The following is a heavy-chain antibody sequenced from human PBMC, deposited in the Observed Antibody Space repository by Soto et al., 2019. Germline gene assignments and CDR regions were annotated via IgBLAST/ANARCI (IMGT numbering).Heavy chain of an antibody. CDR2: IKSKTDGGTT. D-gene: IGHD3-9*01. V-gene: IGHV3-15*07. J-gene: IGHJ4*01. CDR1: GFTFSDHY. Sequence: SGFTFSDHYMDWVRQAPGKGLEWVGRIKSKTDGGTTDFAAPVKGRFAISRDDSRDVVYMEMYSLKTDDTAVYFCTTDSLFTGQLVRMDNWGHGTLVTVSS. CDR3: TTDSLFTGQLVRMDN.